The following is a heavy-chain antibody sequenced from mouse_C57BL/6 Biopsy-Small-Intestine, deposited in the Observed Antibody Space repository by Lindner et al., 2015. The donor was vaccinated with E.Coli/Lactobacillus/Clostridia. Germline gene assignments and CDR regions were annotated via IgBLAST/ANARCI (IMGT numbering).Heavy chain of an antibody. D-gene: IGHD1-1*01. CDR3: ARDASNVVVEPGVTPYYSYYGLDV. Sequence: SVKVSCKASGYSFKNYELTWVRQAPGQGLEWLGWISGYNGNTNYAPKVQGRVTLTTDTSTNTAYLELRSLTSDDTAVYFCARDASNVVVEPGVTPYYSYYGLDVWGQGTTITVS. J-gene: IGHJ1*01. CDR1: GYSFKNYE. CDR2: ISGYNGNT. V-gene: IGHV14-1*02.